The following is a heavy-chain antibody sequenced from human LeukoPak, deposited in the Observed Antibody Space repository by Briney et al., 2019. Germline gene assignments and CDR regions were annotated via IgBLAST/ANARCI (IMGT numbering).Heavy chain of an antibody. Sequence: ASVKVSCKASGYTFTGYYMHWVRQAPGQGLEWMGWINPNSGGTNYAQKFQGRVTMTRDTSISTAYMELSRLRSDDTAVYYCARDLMGELHIADDYWGQGTLVTVSS. D-gene: IGHD1-26*01. CDR3: ARDLMGELHIADDY. CDR2: INPNSGGT. V-gene: IGHV1-2*02. CDR1: GYTFTGYY. J-gene: IGHJ4*02.